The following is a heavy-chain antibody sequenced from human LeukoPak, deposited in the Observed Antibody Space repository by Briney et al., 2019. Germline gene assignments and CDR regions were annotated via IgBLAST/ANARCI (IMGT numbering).Heavy chain of an antibody. CDR2: ISSSSSYI. CDR1: GFALSSYS. J-gene: IGHJ3*02. D-gene: IGHD2-15*01. V-gene: IGHV3-21*01. Sequence: GDSLRLSCAPSGFALSSYSMNCVRQAPGKGLEWVSSISSSSSYIYYADSVKGRFTISRDNAKNSLYLQMNSLRAEDTAVYYCAREGYCSGGSCSNDAFDIWGQGTMVPVSS. CDR3: AREGYCSGGSCSNDAFDI.